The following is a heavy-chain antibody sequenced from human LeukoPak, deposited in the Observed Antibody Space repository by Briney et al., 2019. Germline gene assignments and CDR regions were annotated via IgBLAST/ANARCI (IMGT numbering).Heavy chain of an antibody. Sequence: PSETLSLTCAVYGGSFSGYYWSWIRQPPGKGLEWIGEINHSGSTNYNPSLKSRVTISVDTSKNHFSLKLTSVTAADTAFYYCATYRDDWFDPWGQGILVTVSS. D-gene: IGHD5-24*01. CDR2: INHSGST. CDR1: GGSFSGYY. J-gene: IGHJ5*02. CDR3: ATYRDDWFDP. V-gene: IGHV4-34*01.